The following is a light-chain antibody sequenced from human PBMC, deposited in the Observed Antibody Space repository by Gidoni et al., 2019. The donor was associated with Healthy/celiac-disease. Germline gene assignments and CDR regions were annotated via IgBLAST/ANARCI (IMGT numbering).Light chain of an antibody. V-gene: IGLV2-14*01. CDR1: SSDVGGYHS. CDR3: SSYTSSSTLYV. J-gene: IGLJ1*01. CDR2: DVS. Sequence: SALTQPASVSGSPGQSSTISCTGTSSDVGGYHSVSWYQQHPGKAPKLMIYDVSNRPSGVSTRFSGSKSGNTASLTISGLQAEDEADYYCSSYTSSSTLYVFGTGTKVTVL.